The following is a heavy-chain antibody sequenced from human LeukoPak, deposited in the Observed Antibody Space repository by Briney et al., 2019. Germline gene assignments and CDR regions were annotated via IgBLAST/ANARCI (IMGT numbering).Heavy chain of an antibody. CDR2: IRSKAKSYAT. Sequence: GGSLRLSCAASGFTFSGSAMHWVRQASGKGMKWVGRIRSKAKSYATAYAASVKGRFTISRDDSKNTAYLQMNSLKTEDTAVYYCTSLSLVGATYYFDYWGQGTLVTVSS. V-gene: IGHV3-73*01. CDR3: TSLSLVGATYYFDY. D-gene: IGHD1-26*01. J-gene: IGHJ4*02. CDR1: GFTFSGSA.